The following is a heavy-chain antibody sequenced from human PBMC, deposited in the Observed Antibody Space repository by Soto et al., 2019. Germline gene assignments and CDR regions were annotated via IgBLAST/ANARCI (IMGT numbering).Heavy chain of an antibody. CDR3: ARSQRGRTAFTFDY. Sequence: LSLTFAVSVDSVSNDNYYWSWIRQPPGKVLEWIGYIYYSGTTNYNSYLKSRLSLSVDMSKNQFSLKLASVTAADTAVYFCARSQRGRTAFTFDYWGQGAMVTVYS. D-gene: IGHD3-16*01. J-gene: IGHJ4*02. V-gene: IGHV4-61*01. CDR2: IYYSGTT. CDR1: VDSVSNDNYY.